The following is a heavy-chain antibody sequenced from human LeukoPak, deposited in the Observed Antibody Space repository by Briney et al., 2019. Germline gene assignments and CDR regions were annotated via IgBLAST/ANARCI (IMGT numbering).Heavy chain of an antibody. V-gene: IGHV3-7*01. D-gene: IGHD2-21*01. J-gene: IGHJ3*01. CDR1: GFTFRNSW. CDR3: ARGVWSSRNAFDL. Sequence: GGSLRLPCAASGFTFRNSWMSWVRQTPGKGLELVANIKPDGGEKHYVDSVKGRFTISRDNARNSLDLQMSSLTAEDTAVYYCARGVWSSRNAFDLWGQGTMVTVSS. CDR2: IKPDGGEK.